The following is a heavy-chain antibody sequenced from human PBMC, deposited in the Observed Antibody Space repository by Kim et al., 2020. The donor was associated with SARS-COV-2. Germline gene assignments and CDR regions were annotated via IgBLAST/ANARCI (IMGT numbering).Heavy chain of an antibody. V-gene: IGHV3-33*01. J-gene: IGHJ6*02. CDR3: AREHRIAVGGYYYYGMDV. D-gene: IGHD6-19*01. CDR1: GFTFSSYG. Sequence: GGSLRLSCAASGFTFSSYGMHWVRQAPGKGLEWVAVIWYDGSNKYYADSVKGRFTISRDNSKNTLYLQMNSLRAEDTAVYYCAREHRIAVGGYYYYGMDVWCQGTTVTVSS. CDR2: IWYDGSNK.